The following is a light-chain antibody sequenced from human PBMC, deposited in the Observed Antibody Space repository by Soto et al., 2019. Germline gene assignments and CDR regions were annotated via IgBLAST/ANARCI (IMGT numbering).Light chain of an antibody. Sequence: DIQMTQSPSALSASVGDRVTITCRASQSVGSYLNWYHQKPGKAPKLLIYAASRLESGVPSRFSGSGSGTDYTLTISGLQPGDFGTYYCQQSYSDFQTLGQGTKVDIK. V-gene: IGKV1-39*01. J-gene: IGKJ1*01. CDR3: QQSYSDFQT. CDR1: QSVGSY. CDR2: AAS.